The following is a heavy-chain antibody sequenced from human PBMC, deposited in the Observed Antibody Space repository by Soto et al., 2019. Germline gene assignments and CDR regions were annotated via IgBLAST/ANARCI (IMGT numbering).Heavy chain of an antibody. D-gene: IGHD3-9*01. CDR3: AKDRYFGILTASYHGYYHYGMDV. V-gene: IGHV3-23*01. CDR2: VSGSGDYT. J-gene: IGHJ6*02. CDR1: GFTFSTYA. Sequence: EVQLLESGGGLVQPGASLRLSCAASGFTFSTYAMTWVRQAPGKGLEWVSTVSGSGDYTYYADSVEGRFTVSRDNSKNTVFLRMNSVRAEDTALYYCAKDRYFGILTASYHGYYHYGMDVWGQGTRVTVSS.